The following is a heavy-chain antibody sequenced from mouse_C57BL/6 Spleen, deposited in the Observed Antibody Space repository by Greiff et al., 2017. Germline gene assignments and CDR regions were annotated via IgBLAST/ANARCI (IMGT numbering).Heavy chain of an antibody. CDR3: AREEGYNGYVDV. CDR2: IYPGAGDT. V-gene: IGHV1-82*01. CDR1: GYAFSSSW. J-gene: IGHJ1*03. D-gene: IGHD2-2*01. Sequence: QVQLQQSGPELVKPGASVKISCTASGYAFSSSWMHWVKQRPGKGLAWIGRIYPGAGDTNYNGKFKGKATLTADKSSSTAYMQLSSLTTENSAVYFCAREEGYNGYVDVWGTGTTVTVSS.